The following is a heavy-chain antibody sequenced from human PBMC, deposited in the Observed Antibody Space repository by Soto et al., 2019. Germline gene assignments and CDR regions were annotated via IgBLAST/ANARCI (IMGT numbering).Heavy chain of an antibody. CDR1: GFTFDAYA. D-gene: IGHD3-10*01. Sequence: PGGSLRLSCAASGFTFDAYAMHWVRQAPGKGLEWVSGISWNSGSIGYADSVKGRFTISRDNAKNSLYLQMNSLRAEDTALYYCAKDKVVRGVIPYYFDYWGQGTLVTVSS. V-gene: IGHV3-9*01. CDR2: ISWNSGSI. CDR3: AKDKVVRGVIPYYFDY. J-gene: IGHJ4*02.